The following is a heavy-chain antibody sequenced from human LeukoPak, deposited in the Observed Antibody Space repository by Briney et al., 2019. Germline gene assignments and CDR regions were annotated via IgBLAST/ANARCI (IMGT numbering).Heavy chain of an antibody. Sequence: PGGSLRLSCAASGFTFSSYAMSWVRQAPGKGLEWVSLIYSGGNTYYADSVKGRFAISRDNSKNSLYLQMNSLRAEDTAVYYCARGFRSVTTWVYFDYWGQGSLVTVSS. CDR1: GFTFSSYA. V-gene: IGHV3-66*01. CDR3: ARGFRSVTTWVYFDY. CDR2: IYSGGNT. D-gene: IGHD4-17*01. J-gene: IGHJ4*02.